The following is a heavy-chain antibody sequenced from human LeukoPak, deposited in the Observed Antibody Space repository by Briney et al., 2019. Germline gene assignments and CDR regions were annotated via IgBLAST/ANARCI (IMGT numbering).Heavy chain of an antibody. Sequence: GGSLRPSWAPAGPTFSIYWTSWVRQPPGEGLGWVANITQDVSEKYYVDSVKGPLTISRENAKNSLYLQMNSLRAEDTAVYYCARGQWELLGEENLDYWGHGTLVSVSS. D-gene: IGHD1-26*01. CDR2: ITQDVSEK. CDR1: GPTFSIYW. CDR3: ARGQWELLGEENLDY. J-gene: IGHJ4*01. V-gene: IGHV3-7*01.